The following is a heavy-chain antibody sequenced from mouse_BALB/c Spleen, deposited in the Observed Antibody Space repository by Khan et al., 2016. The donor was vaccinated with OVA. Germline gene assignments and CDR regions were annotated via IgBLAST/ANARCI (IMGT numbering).Heavy chain of an antibody. CDR1: GYSITSGYF. V-gene: IGHV3-6*02. D-gene: IGHD3-1*01. CDR3: ARGGSSGPAWFAY. J-gene: IGHJ3*01. Sequence: EVKLEESGPGLVKPSQSLSLTCSVTGYSITSGYFWNWIRQFPGNNLEWLGYIRYDGDSNYNPSLKNRISITRDTSKNQFFLKLNSVPPEDTATYYWARGGSSGPAWFAYWGQGTLVTVSA. CDR2: IRYDGDS.